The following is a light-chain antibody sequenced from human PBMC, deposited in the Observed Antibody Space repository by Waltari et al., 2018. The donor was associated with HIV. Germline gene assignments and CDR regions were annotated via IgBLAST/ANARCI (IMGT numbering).Light chain of an antibody. Sequence: QSVLAQPPSASGTPGQRVTISCSGSRSNIGSNSVNWYQHFPGTAPKLLIYGDSLRLSGVPARFSGSKFGTSASLVITGLQSGDDADYYCSTWDDRLNGPVVFGGGTRLTVL. J-gene: IGLJ2*01. CDR1: RSNIGSNS. V-gene: IGLV1-44*01. CDR2: GDS. CDR3: STWDDRLNGPVV.